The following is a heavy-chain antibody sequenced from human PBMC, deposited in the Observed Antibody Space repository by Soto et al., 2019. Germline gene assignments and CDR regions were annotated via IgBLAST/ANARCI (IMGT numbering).Heavy chain of an antibody. CDR3: AREEADGVFRWLRHFDY. CDR2: ISAYNGNT. CDR1: GYTFTSYG. J-gene: IGHJ4*02. V-gene: IGHV1-18*01. D-gene: IGHD5-12*01. Sequence: QVPLVQSGAEVKKPGASVKVSCKASGYTFTSYGISWVRQAPGQGLEWMGWISAYNGNTNYAQKLQGRVTMTTDTSTRTDYMELRSLGSDDTAVYYCAREEADGVFRWLRHFDYWGQGTLVTVSS.